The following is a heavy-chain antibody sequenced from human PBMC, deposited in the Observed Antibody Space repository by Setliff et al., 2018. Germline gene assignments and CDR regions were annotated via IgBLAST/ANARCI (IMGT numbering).Heavy chain of an antibody. J-gene: IGHJ6*03. V-gene: IGHV4-39*01. CDR2: INYGGST. CDR1: GDSLSSGTQY. Sequence: KTSETLSLTCSVLGDSLSSGTQYWAWIRQPPGKGLEWIGNINYGGSTYYNPSLKSRVTMSVDASKNQVSLKVTSVTAEDTAVYYCAKVDIDYIMTRDNTWQYLFYMDVWGRGTTVTVSS. D-gene: IGHD5-12*01. CDR3: AKVDIDYIMTRDNTWQYLFYMDV.